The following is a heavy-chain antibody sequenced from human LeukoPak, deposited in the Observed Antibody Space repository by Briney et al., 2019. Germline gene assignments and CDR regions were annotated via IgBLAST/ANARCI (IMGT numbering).Heavy chain of an antibody. CDR1: GYTFTSYG. V-gene: IGHV1-18*01. CDR2: ISAYNGNT. CDR3: ARGGALFCSSTSCYANDGYYYYYYGMDV. Sequence: ASVKVSCKASGYTFTSYGISWVRQAPGRGLEWMGWISAYNGNTNYAQKLQGRVTMTTDTSTSTAYMELRSLRSDDTAVYYCARGGALFCSSTSCYANDGYYYYYYGMDVWGQGTTVTVSS. D-gene: IGHD2-2*01. J-gene: IGHJ6*02.